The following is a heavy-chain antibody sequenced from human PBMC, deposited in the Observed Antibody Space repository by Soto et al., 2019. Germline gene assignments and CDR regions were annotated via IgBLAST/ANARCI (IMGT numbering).Heavy chain of an antibody. CDR1: GDSISGITYY. CDR2: AFYSGSA. V-gene: IGHV4-39*01. D-gene: IGHD4-4*01. CDR3: VRLHHSNYGLSYYYYVDV. Sequence: QLQLQESGPGLVEPSETLSLTCTVSGDSISGITYYWGWIRQPPGKGLEWLGSAFYSGSAYYNPSLRSRLSIFVDTSKNQFSLKMTSVTAADTAVFYCVRLHHSNYGLSYYYYVDVWGKGTTVTVSS. J-gene: IGHJ6*03.